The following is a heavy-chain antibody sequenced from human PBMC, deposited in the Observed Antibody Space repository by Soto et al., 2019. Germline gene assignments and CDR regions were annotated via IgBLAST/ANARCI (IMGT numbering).Heavy chain of an antibody. Sequence: GGSLRLSCAASGFTFSSYSMNWVRQAPGKGLEWVSYISSSSSTIYYADSVKGRFTISRDNAKNSLYLQMNSLRDEDTAVYYCARDPGRDPYDFWSGYYHPTFDYWGQGTLVTVSS. CDR1: GFTFSSYS. D-gene: IGHD3-3*01. J-gene: IGHJ4*02. CDR2: ISSSSSTI. CDR3: ARDPGRDPYDFWSGYYHPTFDY. V-gene: IGHV3-48*02.